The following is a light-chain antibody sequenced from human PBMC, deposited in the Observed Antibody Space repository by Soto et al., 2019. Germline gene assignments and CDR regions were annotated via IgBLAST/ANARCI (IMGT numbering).Light chain of an antibody. CDR3: YQYEKAPPCA. CDR1: QSVLSNSNNKNS. CDR2: WAS. J-gene: IGKJ1*01. V-gene: IGKV4-1*01. Sequence: DIVMTQSPDSLAVSLGERATIDCKSSQSVLSNSNNKNSIAWYQQKPGQPPRLLIYWASTRESGVPDRFSGSGSGTDFTLTIGSLQAEDVAVYFCYQYEKAPPCAFGRGTKVDVK.